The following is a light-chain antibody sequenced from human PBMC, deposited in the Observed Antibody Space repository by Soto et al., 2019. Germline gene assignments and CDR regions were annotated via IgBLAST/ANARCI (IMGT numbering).Light chain of an antibody. CDR1: SSDVGSYNL. Sequence: QSVLTQPASVSGSPGQSITISCTGTSSDVGSYNLVSWYQQYPGKAPKLMIYEVSNRPSGVSNRFSGSKSGNTASLTISGLQAEDEADYYCSSYTSSSTVFGGGTKLTVL. CDR2: EVS. J-gene: IGLJ3*02. CDR3: SSYTSSSTV. V-gene: IGLV2-14*02.